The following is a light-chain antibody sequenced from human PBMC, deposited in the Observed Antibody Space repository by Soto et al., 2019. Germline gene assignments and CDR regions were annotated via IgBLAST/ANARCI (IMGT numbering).Light chain of an antibody. CDR1: SSDVGGYKY. J-gene: IGLJ1*01. CDR2: AVS. Sequence: QSALTQPPSASGSPGQSVTISCTGTSSDVGGYKYVSWYQQYPGKAPKLMIYAVSKRPSGVPDRFSGSKSGNTASLTVSGLQAEDEAEYYCSSYAGGNNYVFGTGTKVTVL. V-gene: IGLV2-8*01. CDR3: SSYAGGNNYV.